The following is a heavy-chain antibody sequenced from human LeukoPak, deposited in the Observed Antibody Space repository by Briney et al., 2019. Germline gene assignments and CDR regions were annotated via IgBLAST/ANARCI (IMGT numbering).Heavy chain of an antibody. CDR1: GGSISSYY. V-gene: IGHV4-59*08. J-gene: IGHJ4*02. CDR3: ARQIIRGQYLVHFDY. CDR2: IYYSGTT. Sequence: SETLSLTCTVSGGSISSYYWSWIRQPPGKGLGWIGYIYYSGTTNYNPSLKSRVTISLDTSKSQFSLRLNSVTAADTAVYYCARQIIRGQYLVHFDYWGQGTLVTVSS. D-gene: IGHD6-13*01.